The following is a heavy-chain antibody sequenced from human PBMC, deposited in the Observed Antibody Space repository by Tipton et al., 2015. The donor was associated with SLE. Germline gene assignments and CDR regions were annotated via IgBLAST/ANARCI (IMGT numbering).Heavy chain of an antibody. J-gene: IGHJ3*02. Sequence: GLVKPSQTLSLTCAISGDSVSSNSAAWNWIRQSPSRGLEWLGRTYYRSKWYNDYAVSVKSRITINPDTSKNQFSLQLNSVTPEDTAVYYCARQRGSYCSGGSCFGGAFDIWGQGTMVTVSS. V-gene: IGHV6-1*01. CDR2: TYYRSKWYN. CDR1: GDSVSSNSAA. D-gene: IGHD2-15*01. CDR3: ARQRGSYCSGGSCFGGAFDI.